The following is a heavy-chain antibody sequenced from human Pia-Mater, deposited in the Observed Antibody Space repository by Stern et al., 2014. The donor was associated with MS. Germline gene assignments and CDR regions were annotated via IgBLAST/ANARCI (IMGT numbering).Heavy chain of an antibody. CDR2: VSFVGSNK. Sequence: VQLVESGGGVVQPGRSLRLSCAASGFSLSSLGMHWVRQAPGRGLEWVAVVSFVGSNKMYGDSVKVRFSISSDNSNNTMYLQMNSLRPEDTAVYYCMGVRDGVDVWGQGTTVIVS. CDR3: MGVRDGVDV. CDR1: GFSLSSLG. J-gene: IGHJ6*02. V-gene: IGHV3-30*03.